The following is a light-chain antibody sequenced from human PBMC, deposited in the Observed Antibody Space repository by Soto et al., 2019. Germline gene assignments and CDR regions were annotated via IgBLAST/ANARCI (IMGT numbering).Light chain of an antibody. Sequence: EIVLTQSPGTLSLSPGERATLSCRASQSVSSSYSAWYQQKPGQAPRLLIYGASSRATGIPDRFSGSGSGTDFTLTISRLEPEDFAVYYCQQYGSSLITFGQGTRLEIK. CDR3: QQYGSSLIT. CDR1: QSVSSSY. J-gene: IGKJ5*01. CDR2: GAS. V-gene: IGKV3-20*01.